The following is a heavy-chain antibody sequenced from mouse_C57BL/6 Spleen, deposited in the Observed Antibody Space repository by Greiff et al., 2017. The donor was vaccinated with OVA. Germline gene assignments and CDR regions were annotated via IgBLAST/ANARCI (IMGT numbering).Heavy chain of an antibody. Sequence: QVQLQQSGAELVRPGTSVKVSCKASGYAFTNYLLEWVKQRPGQGLEWIGVINPGSGGTNYNEKFKGKATLTADKSSSTAYMQLSSLTSEDSAVYFCARSRNGSPWFAYWGQGTLVTVSA. CDR3: ARSRNGSPWFAY. CDR2: INPGSGGT. D-gene: IGHD1-1*01. V-gene: IGHV1-54*01. CDR1: GYAFTNYL. J-gene: IGHJ3*01.